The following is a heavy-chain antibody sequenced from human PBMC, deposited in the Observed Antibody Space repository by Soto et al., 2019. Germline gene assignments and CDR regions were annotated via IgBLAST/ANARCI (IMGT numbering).Heavy chain of an antibody. Sequence: QVQLQESGPGLVKPSETLSLTCTVSGGSISSYYWSWIRQPPGKGLEWIASVYYSGSTNYNPSLKSRFSISMGTSKNQFSLKMSSVTAADTAVYYCASSSGWYYFDYWGQGTLVIVSS. CDR3: ASSSGWYYFDY. CDR1: GGSISSYY. V-gene: IGHV4-59*01. D-gene: IGHD6-19*01. J-gene: IGHJ4*02. CDR2: VYYSGST.